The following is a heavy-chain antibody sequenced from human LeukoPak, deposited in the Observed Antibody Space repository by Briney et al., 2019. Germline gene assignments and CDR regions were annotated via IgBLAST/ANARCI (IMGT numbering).Heavy chain of an antibody. J-gene: IGHJ4*02. CDR1: GFTFSSYW. Sequence: GGSLRLSCAASGFTFSSYWMHWVRQVPGKGLVWVSRINSDGSSTSYADSVKGRFTISRDNSKNTLYLQMNSLRAEDTAVYYCAKQKDLALGYWGQGTLVTVSS. CDR3: AKQKDLALGY. CDR2: INSDGSST. V-gene: IGHV3-74*01. D-gene: IGHD1/OR15-1a*01.